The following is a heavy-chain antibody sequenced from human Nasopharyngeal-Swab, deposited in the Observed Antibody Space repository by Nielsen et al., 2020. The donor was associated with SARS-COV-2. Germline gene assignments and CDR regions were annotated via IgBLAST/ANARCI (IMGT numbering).Heavy chain of an antibody. CDR3: AKDGVRLNGIDV. V-gene: IGHV3-23*01. Sequence: GGSLRLSRGASGFTFSSYTMSWVRQAPGRGLEWVSATTGSGDATNYADSVRGRFTISRDNSKSTLYLQMNSLRAEDTAEYFCAKDGVRLNGIDVWGQGTTVTVSS. CDR1: GFTFSSYT. D-gene: IGHD3-16*01. J-gene: IGHJ6*02. CDR2: TTGSGDAT.